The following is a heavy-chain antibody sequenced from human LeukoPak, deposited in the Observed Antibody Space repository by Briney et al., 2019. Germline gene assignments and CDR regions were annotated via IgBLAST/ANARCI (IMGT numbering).Heavy chain of an antibody. CDR3: AKDSGSGSFIMYYCYGMDV. J-gene: IGHJ6*02. D-gene: IGHD3-10*01. Sequence: GASLRLSCAASGYTFSSYAMSWVRKAPGKGLEWVLAISGSGGSTYYADSVKGRFTISRDNSKNTLYLQMNSLRAEDTAVYYCAKDSGSGSFIMYYCYGMDVWGQGTTVTVSS. V-gene: IGHV3-23*01. CDR2: ISGSGGST. CDR1: GYTFSSYA.